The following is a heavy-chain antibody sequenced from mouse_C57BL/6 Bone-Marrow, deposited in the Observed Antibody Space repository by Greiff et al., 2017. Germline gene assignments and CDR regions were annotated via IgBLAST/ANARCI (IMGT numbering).Heavy chain of an antibody. CDR1: GYTFTSYW. CDR3: ASHYYGSSYFAY. J-gene: IGHJ3*01. CDR2: IDPSDSYT. Sequence: QVQLQQSGAELVRPGTSVKLSCKASGYTFTSYWMHWVKQRPGQGLEWIGVIDPSDSYTNYNQKFKGKATLTVDTSSSTAYMQLSSLTSEDSAVYYCASHYYGSSYFAYWGQGTLVTVSA. D-gene: IGHD1-1*01. V-gene: IGHV1-59*01.